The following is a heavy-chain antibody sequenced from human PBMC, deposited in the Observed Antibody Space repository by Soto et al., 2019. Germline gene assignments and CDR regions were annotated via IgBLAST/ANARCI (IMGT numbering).Heavy chain of an antibody. Sequence: EVQLVESGGGLVKPGGSLRLSCAASGFTFSSYSMNWVRQAPGKGLEWVSSISSSSSYIYYADSVKGRFTISRDNAKNSLYLQMNSLRAEDTAVHYCARDQWSGIAAAGTEDYYYYGMDVWGQGTTVTVSS. CDR3: ARDQWSGIAAAGTEDYYYYGMDV. V-gene: IGHV3-21*01. CDR1: GFTFSSYS. CDR2: ISSSSSYI. D-gene: IGHD6-13*01. J-gene: IGHJ6*02.